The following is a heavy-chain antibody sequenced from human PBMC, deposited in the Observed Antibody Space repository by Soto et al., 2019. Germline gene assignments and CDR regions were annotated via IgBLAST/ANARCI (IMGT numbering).Heavy chain of an antibody. Sequence: EVQLVESGGGLVQPGGSLRLSCKTSGLAFSTYWMAWVRQAPGKGLVLVGNKKPDETETYYADSVEGRFTISRDNAKIALYLQMDSLRVADTAVYYCATIGDVTFHYWGQGTRVTVSS. D-gene: IGHD4-4*01. CDR3: ATIGDVTFHY. V-gene: IGHV3-7*02. J-gene: IGHJ4*02. CDR2: KKPDETET. CDR1: GLAFSTYW.